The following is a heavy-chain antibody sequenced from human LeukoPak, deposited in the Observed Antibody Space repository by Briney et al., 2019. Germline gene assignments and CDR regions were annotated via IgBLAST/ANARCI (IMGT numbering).Heavy chain of an antibody. CDR1: GFTSSSYK. CDR2: IYSSGNTI. Sequence: GGCLRVSCAASGFTSSSYKINWVRPAPGKGLWWVWYIYSSGNTIYYADSVKGRFTISRDNAKNSLYMQMNSLRAEDTAVYYCARDARGYGINYYYYYGMDVWGQGTTVTVSS. J-gene: IGHJ6*02. D-gene: IGHD5-18*01. CDR3: ARDARGYGINYYYYYGMDV. V-gene: IGHV3-48*03.